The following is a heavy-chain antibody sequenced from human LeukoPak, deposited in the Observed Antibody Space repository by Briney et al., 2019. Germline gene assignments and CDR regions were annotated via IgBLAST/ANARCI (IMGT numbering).Heavy chain of an antibody. J-gene: IGHJ4*02. CDR3: AFSGSYYSGFDY. CDR2: IYSGGST. CDR1: GFTFSSYS. Sequence: GGSLRLSCAASGFTFSSYSMSWVRQAPGKGLEWVSVIYSGGSTYYADSVKGRFTISRDNSKNTLYLQMNSLRAEDTAVYYCAFSGSYYSGFDYWGQGTLVTVSS. V-gene: IGHV3-66*02. D-gene: IGHD1-26*01.